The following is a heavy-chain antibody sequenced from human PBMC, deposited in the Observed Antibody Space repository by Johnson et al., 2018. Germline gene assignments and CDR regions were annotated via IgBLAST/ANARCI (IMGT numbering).Heavy chain of an antibody. D-gene: IGHD6-19*01. CDR3: ARGVSSGWDINYYYYMDV. J-gene: IGHJ6*03. CDR2: ISSSSSYI. V-gene: IGHV3-21*01. CDR1: GFTFSSYS. Sequence: EVQLVESGGGLVKPGGSLRLSCAASGFTFSSYSMNWVRQAPGKGLEWVSSISSSSSYIYYADSVKGRFTISRDNAKNSLYLQMNSLRAEDAAVYYCARGVSSGWDINYYYYMDVWGKGTTVTVSS.